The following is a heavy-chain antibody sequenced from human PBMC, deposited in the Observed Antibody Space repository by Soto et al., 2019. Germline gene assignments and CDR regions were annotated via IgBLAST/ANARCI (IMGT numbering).Heavy chain of an antibody. Sequence: PSETLSLTCTVSGVSVSSYYWSWIRQPPGKGLEWIGYIHYSGSTSYNPSLKSRVAISVDTSKNQFSLKLSSVFAADTAVYYCAKQSRPPAILTGYYPRFDIRGQGTMVTVSS. D-gene: IGHD3-9*01. CDR3: AKQSRPPAILTGYYPRFDI. V-gene: IGHV4-59*08. CDR1: GVSVSSYY. J-gene: IGHJ3*02. CDR2: IHYSGST.